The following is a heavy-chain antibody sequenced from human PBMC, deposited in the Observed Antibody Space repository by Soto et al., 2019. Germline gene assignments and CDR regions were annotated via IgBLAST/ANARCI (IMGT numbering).Heavy chain of an antibody. V-gene: IGHV4-34*01. CDR3: ARGVGAAAGTGFDY. Sequence: SETLSLTCAVYGGSFSGYYWSWIRQPPGKGLEWIGEINHSGSTNYNPSLKSRVTISVDTSKNQFSLKLSSVTAADTAVYYCARGVGAAAGTGFDYSGQGTLVTVSS. D-gene: IGHD6-13*01. J-gene: IGHJ4*02. CDR1: GGSFSGYY. CDR2: INHSGST.